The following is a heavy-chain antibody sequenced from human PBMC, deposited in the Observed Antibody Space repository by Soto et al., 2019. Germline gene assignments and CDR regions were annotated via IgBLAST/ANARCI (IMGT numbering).Heavy chain of an antibody. D-gene: IGHD6-13*01. CDR2: IYSDGSST. V-gene: IGHV3-74*01. Sequence: EVQLVESRGGLVQPGGSPRLSCAASGFTFSSYWMHWVRQAPGKGLVWVSRIYSDGSSTSYADSVKGRFTISRDNAKSTLYLQMNSLRAEDTAVYYCARENTWGSWPNFDYWGQGTLVTVSS. J-gene: IGHJ4*02. CDR1: GFTFSSYW. CDR3: ARENTWGSWPNFDY.